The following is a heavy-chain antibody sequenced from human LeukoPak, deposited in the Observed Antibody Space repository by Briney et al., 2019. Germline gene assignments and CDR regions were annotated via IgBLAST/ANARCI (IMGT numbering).Heavy chain of an antibody. CDR2: LSGGGTT. V-gene: IGHV3-23*01. D-gene: IGHD7-27*01. CDR1: GFSISNYW. CDR3: AKDLGRAVNQFAIAYFRH. Sequence: GGSLRLSCAGSGFSISNYWMSWVRQPPGKGLEWVSRLSGGGTTYYADSVKGRFAISRDISNNTLYLQMSSLRADDSAVYYCAKDLGRAVNQFAIAYFRHGGQGTLVTVSS. J-gene: IGHJ1*01.